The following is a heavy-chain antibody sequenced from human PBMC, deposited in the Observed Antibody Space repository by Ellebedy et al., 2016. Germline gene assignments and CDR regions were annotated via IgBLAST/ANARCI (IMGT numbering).Heavy chain of an antibody. V-gene: IGHV5-51*01. CDR1: GYSFTSYW. CDR3: ARLLSTRLAAFDI. Sequence: GGSLRLSXKGSGYSFTSYWIGWVRQMPGKGLEWMGIIYPGDSDTRYSPSFQGQVTISADKSISTAYLQWSSLKASDTAMYYCARLLSTRLAAFDIWGQGTMVTVSS. CDR2: IYPGDSDT. D-gene: IGHD2/OR15-2a*01. J-gene: IGHJ3*02.